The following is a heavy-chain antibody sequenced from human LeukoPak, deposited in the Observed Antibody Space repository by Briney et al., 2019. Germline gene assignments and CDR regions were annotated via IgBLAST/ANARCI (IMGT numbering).Heavy chain of an antibody. V-gene: IGHV1-46*01. D-gene: IGHD3-22*01. J-gene: IGHJ4*02. CDR1: GYTFTGYY. CDR3: ARDQRYYDSSGHLDY. Sequence: ASVTVTCKASGYTFTGYYMHWMRQAPGQGLEWMGLINPSGGKTSYAQKSQGRVTMTRDTSTSTVYMELSSLRSEDTAVYYCARDQRYYDSSGHLDYWGRGTVVSVSS. CDR2: INPSGGKT.